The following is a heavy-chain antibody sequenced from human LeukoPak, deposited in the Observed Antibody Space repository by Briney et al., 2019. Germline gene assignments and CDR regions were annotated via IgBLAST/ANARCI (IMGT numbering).Heavy chain of an antibody. CDR1: GGSISSGDYY. Sequence: SETLSLTCTVAGGSISSGDYYWSCIRQPPGKGLECIGYIYYSGSTYYNPSLKSRVTISVDTSKNQFSLKLSSVTAADTAVYYCAIEGIAAHPFDYRGQGTLVTVSS. D-gene: IGHD6-6*01. CDR3: AIEGIAAHPFDY. J-gene: IGHJ4*02. V-gene: IGHV4-30-4*08. CDR2: IYYSGST.